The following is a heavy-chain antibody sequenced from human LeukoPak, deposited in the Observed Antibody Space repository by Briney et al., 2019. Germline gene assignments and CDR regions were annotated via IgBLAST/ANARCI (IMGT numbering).Heavy chain of an antibody. Sequence: SETLSLTCAVYGGSFSGYYWSWIRQPPGKGLEWIGEINHSGSTNYNPSLKSRVTISVDTSKNQFSLKLSSVTAADTAVYYCAAGFWDRAYARGYYFDYWGQGTLVTVSS. CDR2: INHSGST. D-gene: IGHD3-10*01. CDR1: GGSFSGYY. V-gene: IGHV4-34*01. J-gene: IGHJ4*02. CDR3: AAGFWDRAYARGYYFDY.